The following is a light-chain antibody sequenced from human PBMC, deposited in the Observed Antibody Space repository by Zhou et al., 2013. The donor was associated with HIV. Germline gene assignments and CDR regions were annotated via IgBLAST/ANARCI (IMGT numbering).Light chain of an antibody. CDR1: QSLGSSY. V-gene: IGKV3-20*01. CDR3: QQYGSSLVT. CDR2: GAS. Sequence: EIVLTQSPGTLSLSPGERATLSCRASQSLGSSYLAWYQQKPGQAPRLLIFGASSRATGIPDRFSGSGSGTDFTLTISRLEPEDFAVYYCQQYGSSLVTFGGGIKVEIK. J-gene: IGKJ4*01.